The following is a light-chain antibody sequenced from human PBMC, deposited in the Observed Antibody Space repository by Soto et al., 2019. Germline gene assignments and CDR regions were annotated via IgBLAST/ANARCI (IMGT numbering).Light chain of an antibody. V-gene: IGLV2-14*01. CDR3: SSDTRSSPHVV. CDR2: DVS. CDR1: SSDVGGYNY. J-gene: IGLJ2*01. Sequence: QSALTQPASVSGSPGQSITISCTGTSSDVGGYNYVSWYQQHPGKAPKLMIYDVSNRPSGVSNRFSGSKSGNTASLTISGLQAEDEADYYYSSDTRSSPHVVFGGWTKLTVL.